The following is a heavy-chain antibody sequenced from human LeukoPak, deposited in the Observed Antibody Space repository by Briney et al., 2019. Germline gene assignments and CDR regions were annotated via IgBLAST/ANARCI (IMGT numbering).Heavy chain of an antibody. CDR1: GFTFSSYA. D-gene: IGHD6-25*01. CDR2: ISGSGGST. CDR3: AKDTPQRSARGYYYYMDV. J-gene: IGHJ6*03. V-gene: IGHV3-23*01. Sequence: GGSLRLSCAASGFTFSSYAMSWVRQAPGKGLEWVSAISGSGGSTYYADSVKGRFTISRDNSKNTLYLQMNSLRAEDTAVYYCAKDTPQRSARGYYYYMDVLGKGTTVTVSS.